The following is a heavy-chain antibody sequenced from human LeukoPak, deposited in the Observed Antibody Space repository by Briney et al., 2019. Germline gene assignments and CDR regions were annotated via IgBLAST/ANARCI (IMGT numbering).Heavy chain of an antibody. J-gene: IGHJ4*02. Sequence: KASETLSLTCAVSGGSISSSNWWSWVRQPPGKGLEWIGEIYHSGSTNYNPSLKSRVTISVDKSKNQFSLKLSSVTAADTAVYYCARRGKYGSNGHFDYWGQGTLVTVSS. V-gene: IGHV4-4*02. CDR1: GGSISSSNW. CDR2: IYHSGST. CDR3: ARRGKYGSNGHFDY. D-gene: IGHD3-10*01.